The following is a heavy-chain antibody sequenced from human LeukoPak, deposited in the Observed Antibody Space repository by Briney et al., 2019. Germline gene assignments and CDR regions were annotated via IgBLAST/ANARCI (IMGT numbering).Heavy chain of an antibody. CDR1: GFTFSSYS. D-gene: IGHD3-3*01. CDR2: ISSSSSYI. V-gene: IGHV3-21*01. CDR3: ARDHRVLRFLESLSEAPIDY. J-gene: IGHJ4*02. Sequence: GGSLRLSCAASGFTFSSYSMNWVRQAPGKGLEWVSSISSSSSYIYYADSVKGRFTISRDNAKNSLYLQMNSLRAEDTAVYYCARDHRVLRFLESLSEAPIDYWGQGTLVTVSS.